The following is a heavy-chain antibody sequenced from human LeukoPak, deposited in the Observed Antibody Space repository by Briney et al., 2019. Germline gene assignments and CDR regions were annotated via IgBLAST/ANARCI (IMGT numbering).Heavy chain of an antibody. Sequence: VGSLRLSCAASGFTFSSYAMHWVRQAPGRGLEWVSAMSGSGGSTYYADSVKGRFTISRDNSKNTLYLQMNSLRAEDTAVYYCAKADSSYYDSSGYYFDYWGQGTLVTVSS. CDR2: MSGSGGST. CDR3: AKADSSYYDSSGYYFDY. CDR1: GFTFSSYA. J-gene: IGHJ4*02. V-gene: IGHV3-23*01. D-gene: IGHD3-22*01.